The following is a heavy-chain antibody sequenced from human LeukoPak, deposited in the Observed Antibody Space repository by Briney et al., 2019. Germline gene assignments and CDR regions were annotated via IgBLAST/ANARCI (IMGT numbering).Heavy chain of an antibody. D-gene: IGHD1-26*01. CDR1: GGSISSSSYY. J-gene: IGHJ4*02. CDR2: IYYSGST. CDR3: ARLHSGSYQKEGYYFDY. Sequence: SETLSLTCTVSGGSISSSSYYWGWIRQPPGKGLEWIGSIYYSGSTYYNPSLKSRVTISVDTSKNQFSLKLSSVTAADTAVYYCARLHSGSYQKEGYYFDYWGQGTLVTVSS. V-gene: IGHV4-39*01.